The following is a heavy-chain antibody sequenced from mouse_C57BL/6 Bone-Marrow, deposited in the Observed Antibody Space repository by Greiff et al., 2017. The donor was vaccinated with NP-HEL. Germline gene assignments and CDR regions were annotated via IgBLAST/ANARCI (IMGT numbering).Heavy chain of an antibody. V-gene: IGHV5-12*01. J-gene: IGHJ4*01. CDR1: GFTFSDYY. CDR3: ARHGHYDYEEDAMDY. Sequence: EVKLVESGGGLVQPGGSLKLSCAASGFTFSDYYMYWVRQTPEKRLEWVAYISNGGGSTYYPDTVKGRFTISRDNAKNTLYLQMSRLKSEDTAMYYCARHGHYDYEEDAMDYWGQGTSVTVSS. CDR2: ISNGGGST. D-gene: IGHD2-4*01.